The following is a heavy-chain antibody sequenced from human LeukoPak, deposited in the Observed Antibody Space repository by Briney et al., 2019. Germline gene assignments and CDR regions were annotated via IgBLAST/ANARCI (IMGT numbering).Heavy chain of an antibody. CDR2: ISYDGSNK. Sequence: GGSLRLSCAASGFTFSSYAMHWVRQAPGKGLEWVAVISYDGSNKYYADSVKGRFTISRDNSKNTLYLQMNSLRAEDTAVYYCAKFLVGATNDYWGQGTLVTVSS. J-gene: IGHJ4*02. D-gene: IGHD1-26*01. CDR3: AKFLVGATNDY. CDR1: GFTFSSYA. V-gene: IGHV3-30*04.